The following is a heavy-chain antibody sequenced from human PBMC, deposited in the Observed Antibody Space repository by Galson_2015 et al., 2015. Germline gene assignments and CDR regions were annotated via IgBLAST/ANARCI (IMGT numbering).Heavy chain of an antibody. V-gene: IGHV6-1*01. Sequence: CAISGDSVSSHSAAWNWIRQSPSRGLEWLGRTYYRSKWYNDYAVFVKSRITINPDTSKNQFSLQLNSVTPEDTAVYYCAREVQRIYYFDYWGQGTLVTVSS. CDR2: TYYRSKWYN. J-gene: IGHJ4*02. CDR1: GDSVSSHSAA. D-gene: IGHD6-25*01. CDR3: AREVQRIYYFDY.